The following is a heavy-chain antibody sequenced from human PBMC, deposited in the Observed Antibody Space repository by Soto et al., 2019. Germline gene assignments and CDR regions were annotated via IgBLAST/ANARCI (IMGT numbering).Heavy chain of an antibody. V-gene: IGHV3-33*01. CDR3: ARGGRGDDFWRETPHNWFDP. D-gene: IGHD3-3*01. Sequence: QVQLVESGGGVVQPGRSLRLSCAASGFTFSSYGMHWVRQAPGKGLEWGAVIWYDGSNKYYADSVKGRFTISRDNSKNTLYLQMNGLRAEDTAVYYCARGGRGDDFWRETPHNWFDPWGQGTLVTVSS. J-gene: IGHJ5*02. CDR2: IWYDGSNK. CDR1: GFTFSSYG.